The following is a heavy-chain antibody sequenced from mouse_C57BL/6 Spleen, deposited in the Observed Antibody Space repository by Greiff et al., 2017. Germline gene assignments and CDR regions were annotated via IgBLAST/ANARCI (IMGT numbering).Heavy chain of an antibody. CDR1: GYTFTSYW. J-gene: IGHJ2*01. CDR3: TRRDYGGYFDY. Sequence: VQLQQSGTVLARPGASVKMSCKTSGYTFTSYWMHWVKQRSGQGLEWIGAIYPGNSDTSYNQKFKGKAKLTAVTSASTAYMELSSLTNEDSAVYYCTRRDYGGYFDYWGQGTTLTVSS. V-gene: IGHV1-5*01. D-gene: IGHD1-1*01. CDR2: IYPGNSDT.